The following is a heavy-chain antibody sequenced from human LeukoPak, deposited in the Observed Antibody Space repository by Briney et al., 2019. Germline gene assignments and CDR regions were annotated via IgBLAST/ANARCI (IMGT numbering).Heavy chain of an antibody. CDR1: GDSISSGNYY. J-gene: IGHJ4*02. V-gene: IGHV4-39*07. CDR2: IYYSGST. CDR3: ARGRSVNY. Sequence: SETLSLTCTVSGDSISSGNYYWGWIRQPPGKGLEWIGSIYYSGSTYYNPSLKSRVTISVDTSKNQFSLKLSSVTAADTAVYYCARGRSVNYWGQGTLVTVSS. D-gene: IGHD3-22*01.